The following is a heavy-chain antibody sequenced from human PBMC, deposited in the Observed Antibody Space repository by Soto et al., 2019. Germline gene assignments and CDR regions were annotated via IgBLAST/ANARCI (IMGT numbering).Heavy chain of an antibody. J-gene: IGHJ4*02. CDR1: GFTFSTYA. V-gene: IGHV3-23*01. CDR2: ISGSDTRT. D-gene: IGHD3-9*01. Sequence: PGGSLRLSCVASGFTFSTYAMLWFRQAPGKGLECVAVISGSDTRTYYADSVKARFTVSRDNSKNTLYLQMNSLRAEDTAVYYCAKLDFYTVYSDYWGQGAQVTVSS. CDR3: AKLDFYTVYSDY.